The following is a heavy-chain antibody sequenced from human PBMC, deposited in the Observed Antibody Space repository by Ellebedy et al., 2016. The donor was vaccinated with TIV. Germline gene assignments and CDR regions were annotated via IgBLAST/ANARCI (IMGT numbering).Heavy chain of an antibody. CDR2: VKPDGSYT. CDR3: VTGGSGYLNY. V-gene: IGHV3-74*03. Sequence: GESLKISCAASGFTFSSYWMHWVRQAPGKGLVWVSRVKPDGSYTTYADSVKGRFTISRDNAKNTLYLQMNSLRAEDTAVYSCVTGGSGYLNYWGQGTLVTVSS. D-gene: IGHD2-2*03. J-gene: IGHJ4*02. CDR1: GFTFSSYW.